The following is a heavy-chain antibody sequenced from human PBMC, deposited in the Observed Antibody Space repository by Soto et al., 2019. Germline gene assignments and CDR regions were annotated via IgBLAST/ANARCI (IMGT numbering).Heavy chain of an antibody. J-gene: IGHJ5*02. CDR2: ISGSGGST. D-gene: IGHD2-15*01. V-gene: IGHV3-23*01. CDR3: AKDYVVVVAATPGSWFDP. CDR1: GFTFSSYA. Sequence: GGSLRLSCAASGFTFSSYAMSWVRQAPGKGLEWVSAISGSGGSTYYADSVKGRFTISRDNSKNTLYLQMNSLRAEDTAVYYCAKDYVVVVAATPGSWFDPWGQGTLVTVSS.